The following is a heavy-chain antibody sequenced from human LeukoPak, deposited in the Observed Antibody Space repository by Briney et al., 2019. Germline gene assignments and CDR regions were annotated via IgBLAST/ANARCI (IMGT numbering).Heavy chain of an antibody. D-gene: IGHD6-19*01. Sequence: GRSLRLSCAASGFTFDDYAMHWVRQAPGKGLEWVSGISWNSGSIGYADSVKGRFTISRDNSKNTSYLEMNSLRDEDTAVYYCARDSSGWGGNNWFDPWGQGTLVTVSS. CDR2: ISWNSGSI. J-gene: IGHJ5*02. V-gene: IGHV3-9*01. CDR3: ARDSSGWGGNNWFDP. CDR1: GFTFDDYA.